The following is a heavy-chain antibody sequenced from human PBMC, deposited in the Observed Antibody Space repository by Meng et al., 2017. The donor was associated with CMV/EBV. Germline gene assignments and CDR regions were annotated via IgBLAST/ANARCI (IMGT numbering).Heavy chain of an antibody. CDR2: MSPNTGKT. V-gene: IGHV1-8*01. J-gene: IGHJ3*02. CDR1: ANTCTSCD. Sequence: ASVKVSCKVSANTCTSCDINWVRQAPGQGLEWMGWMSPNTGKTGYSQNFQGRFTMTWNTSMYTAYMELSSLRSEDTAVYSCARGADIVVVPAATDAFDIWGQGTMVTVSS. D-gene: IGHD2-2*01. CDR3: ARGADIVVVPAATDAFDI.